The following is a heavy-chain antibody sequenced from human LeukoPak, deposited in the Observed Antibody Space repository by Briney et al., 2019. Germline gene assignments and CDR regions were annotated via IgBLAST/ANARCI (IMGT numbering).Heavy chain of an antibody. CDR1: GYTFTSYY. D-gene: IGHD3-9*01. Sequence: ASVKVSCKASGYTFTSYYIHWVRQAPGQGLEWMGVINPSGGSTNYAQKFQGRVTMTRDASTSTVYMELSSLRFEDTAVYYCAKEIRLRYFDWFSQETLDSLDYWGQGTLVTVSS. CDR3: AKEIRLRYFDWFSQETLDSLDY. V-gene: IGHV1-46*01. J-gene: IGHJ4*02. CDR2: INPSGGST.